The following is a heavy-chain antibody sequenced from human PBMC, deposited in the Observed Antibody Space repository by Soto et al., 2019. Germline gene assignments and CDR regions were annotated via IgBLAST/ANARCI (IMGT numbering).Heavy chain of an antibody. CDR2: ISAHKGNT. D-gene: IGHD1-1*01. Sequence: QVNLVQSGAEVKKPGASVKVSCKASGYTFTSYGITWVRQAPGQGLEWMGWISAHKGNTDYAQKLQGRVIVTRDTSTSTAYMELRSLISDDMAVYYCARGRYGDYWGQGALVTVSS. J-gene: IGHJ4*02. CDR1: GYTFTSYG. CDR3: ARGRYGDY. V-gene: IGHV1-18*03.